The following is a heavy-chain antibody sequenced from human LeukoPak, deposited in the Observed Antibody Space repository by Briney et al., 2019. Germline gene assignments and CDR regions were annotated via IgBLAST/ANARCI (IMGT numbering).Heavy chain of an antibody. V-gene: IGHV3-30*18. Sequence: PGGSLRLSCAASGFTFSSYGMHWVRQAPDKGLEGVAVISYGGSNKYYADSVKGRFTISRDNSKNTLYLQMNSLRAEDTAVYYCAKRGYCSGGSCHGGPFDYWGQGTLVTVSS. CDR3: AKRGYCSGGSCHGGPFDY. D-gene: IGHD2-15*01. CDR1: GFTFSSYG. J-gene: IGHJ4*02. CDR2: ISYGGSNK.